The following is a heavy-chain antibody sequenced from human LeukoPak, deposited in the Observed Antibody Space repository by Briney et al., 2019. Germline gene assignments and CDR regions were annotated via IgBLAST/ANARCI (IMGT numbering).Heavy chain of an antibody. CDR1: GGTFSSYA. V-gene: IGHV1-69*13. Sequence: ASVKVSCKASGGTFSSYAISWVRQAPGQGLEWMGGIIPIFGTANYAQKFQGRVTITADESTSTAYMELSSLRSEDTAVYYCARASNDFWSGYYNWFDPWGQGTLVTVSS. CDR2: IIPIFGTA. CDR3: ARASNDFWSGYYNWFDP. J-gene: IGHJ5*02. D-gene: IGHD3-3*01.